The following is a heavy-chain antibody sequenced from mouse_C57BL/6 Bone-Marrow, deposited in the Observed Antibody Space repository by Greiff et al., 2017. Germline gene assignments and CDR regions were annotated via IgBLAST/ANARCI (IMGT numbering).Heavy chain of an antibody. V-gene: IGHV1-55*01. D-gene: IGHD1-1*01. CDR2: IYPGSGST. Sequence: QVQLQQPGAELVKPGASVKMSCKASGYTFTSYWITWVKQRPGQGLAWIGDIYPGSGSTNYNEKFKSKATLTVDTSSSTAYMQLSSLTSEYSAVYYCARSTVVADYWYFDVWGTGTTVTVSS. CDR3: ARSTVVADYWYFDV. CDR1: GYTFTSYW. J-gene: IGHJ1*03.